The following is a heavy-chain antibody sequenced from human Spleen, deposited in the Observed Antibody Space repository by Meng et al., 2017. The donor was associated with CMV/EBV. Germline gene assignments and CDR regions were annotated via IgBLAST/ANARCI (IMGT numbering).Heavy chain of an antibody. Sequence: GGSLRLSCAASGFSFSSEAMSWVRQAPGKGLEWVSIIYSGGSRTYYADSVKGRFTISRDNSKNTLYLQMNSLRAEDAAVYYCTTCRDTRGYFYYAMDVWGQGTTVTVSS. CDR2: IYSGGSRT. CDR3: TTCRDTRGYFYYAMDV. J-gene: IGHJ6*02. CDR1: GFSFSSEA. V-gene: IGHV3-23*03. D-gene: IGHD1-1*01.